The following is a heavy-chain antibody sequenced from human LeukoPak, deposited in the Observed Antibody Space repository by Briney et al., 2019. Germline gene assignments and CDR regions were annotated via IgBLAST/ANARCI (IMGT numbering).Heavy chain of an antibody. CDR1: GFTFTDYY. D-gene: IGHD2-2*02. Sequence: ASVKVSCKASGFTFTDYYMHWVRQAPGQGLEWMGWINPNSGGTNYAQKFQGRVTMTRDTSISTAYMELSRLRSDDTAVYYCARDGGYCSSTSCYTSNWFDPWGQGTLVTVSS. CDR2: INPNSGGT. V-gene: IGHV1-2*02. J-gene: IGHJ5*02. CDR3: ARDGGYCSSTSCYTSNWFDP.